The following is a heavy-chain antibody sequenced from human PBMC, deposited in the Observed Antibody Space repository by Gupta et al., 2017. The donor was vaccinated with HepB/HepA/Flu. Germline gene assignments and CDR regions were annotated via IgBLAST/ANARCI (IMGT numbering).Heavy chain of an antibody. J-gene: IGHJ4*02. CDR1: GFTFSNYA. CDR2: ISGSGDNT. D-gene: IGHD7-27*01. V-gene: IGHV3-23*01. CDR3: AKDLTGTYGDYFDY. Sequence: EVQLLESGGGLVQPGGSLRLSCAASGFTFSNYAMTWVRRAPVKGLEWVSEISGSGDNTYYADSVKGRFTISRDNSKNTLYLQMHSLRAEDTALYFCAKDLTGTYGDYFDYWGQGTLVTVSS.